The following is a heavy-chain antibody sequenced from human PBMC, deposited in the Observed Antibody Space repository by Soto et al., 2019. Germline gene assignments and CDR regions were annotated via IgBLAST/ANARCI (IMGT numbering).Heavy chain of an antibody. CDR3: TRAPVDCSGGSCCSDGMDV. J-gene: IGHJ6*02. CDR1: GFTFSDHY. CDR2: TRNKANSYTT. Sequence: EVQLVESGGGLVQPGGSLRLSCAASGFTFSDHYMDWVRQAPGKGLEWVGRTRNKANSYTTEYAASVKGRFTISRDDSKNSLYLQMNSLKTEDTALYYCTRAPVDCSGGSCCSDGMDVWGQGTTVTVSS. V-gene: IGHV3-72*01. D-gene: IGHD2-15*01.